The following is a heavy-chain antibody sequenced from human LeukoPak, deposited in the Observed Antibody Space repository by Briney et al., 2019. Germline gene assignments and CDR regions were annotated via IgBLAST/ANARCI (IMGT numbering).Heavy chain of an antibody. V-gene: IGHV3-15*01. J-gene: IGHJ4*02. CDR1: GFTFSNAW. CDR3: TTERFLEWLLKVMDFGY. CDR2: IKSKTDGGTT. D-gene: IGHD3-3*01. Sequence: GGSLRLSCAASGFTFSNAWMSWVRQAPGKGLEWVGRIKSKTDGGTTDYAAPVKGRFTISRDDSKNTLYLQMNSLKTEDIAVYYCTTERFLEWLLKVMDFGYWGQGTLVTVSS.